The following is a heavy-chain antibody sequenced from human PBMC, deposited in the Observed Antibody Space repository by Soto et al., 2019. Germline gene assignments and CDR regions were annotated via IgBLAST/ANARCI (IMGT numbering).Heavy chain of an antibody. CDR2: ISYDGNNK. J-gene: IGHJ2*01. CDR3: ARAPGYGSGSCRRYWYFDL. CDR1: GITFVTYA. D-gene: IGHD3-10*01. V-gene: IGHV3-30-3*01. Sequence: QVQLVESGGGVVQPGRSLRLSCAASGITFVTYAMHWVRRAPGKGLEWVAVISYDGNNKYYADSVQGRFTISRDNSKKTLYLQMNSLRAEETAVYYCARAPGYGSGSCRRYWYFDLWGRGTLVTVSS.